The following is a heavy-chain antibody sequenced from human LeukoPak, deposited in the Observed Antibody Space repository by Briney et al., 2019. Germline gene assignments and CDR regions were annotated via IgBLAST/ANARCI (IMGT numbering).Heavy chain of an antibody. V-gene: IGHV1-2*02. CDR1: GYTFTGYY. Sequence: ASVKVSCKASGYTFTGYYMHWVRQAPGQGLEWMGWINPNSGGTNYAQKFQGRVTMTRDTSISTAYMELSRLRSDDTAVYYCARLVGDYGDYYYYYGMDVWGQGTMVTVSS. CDR2: INPNSGGT. CDR3: ARLVGDYGDYYYYYGMDV. J-gene: IGHJ6*02. D-gene: IGHD4-17*01.